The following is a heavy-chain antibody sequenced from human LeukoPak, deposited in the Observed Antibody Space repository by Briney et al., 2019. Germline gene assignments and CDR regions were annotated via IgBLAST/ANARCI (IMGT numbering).Heavy chain of an antibody. V-gene: IGHV5-51*01. CDR1: GYSFTSYW. D-gene: IGHD6-13*01. Sequence: GESLKISCKGSGYSFTSYWISWVRQVPGKGLEWMGIIYPGDSDTRYSPSFQGQVTISADKSVSTAYLQWSSLKASDTAMYYCARQRYSSSWSDFDYWGQGTLVTVSS. J-gene: IGHJ4*02. CDR2: IYPGDSDT. CDR3: ARQRYSSSWSDFDY.